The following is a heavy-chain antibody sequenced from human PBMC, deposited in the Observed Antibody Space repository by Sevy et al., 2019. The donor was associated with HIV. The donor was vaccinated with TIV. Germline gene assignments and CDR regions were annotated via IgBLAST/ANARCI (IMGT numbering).Heavy chain of an antibody. J-gene: IGHJ4*02. CDR3: AKDGSCSGGSCRYWDSFDY. D-gene: IGHD2-15*01. Sequence: GGSLRLSCAASGFTFSSYAMSWARQAPGKGLEWVSAISGSGGSTYYADSVKGRFTISRDNSKNTLYLQMNSLRAEDTAVYYCAKDGSCSGGSCRYWDSFDYWGQGTLVTVSS. CDR1: GFTFSSYA. CDR2: ISGSGGST. V-gene: IGHV3-23*01.